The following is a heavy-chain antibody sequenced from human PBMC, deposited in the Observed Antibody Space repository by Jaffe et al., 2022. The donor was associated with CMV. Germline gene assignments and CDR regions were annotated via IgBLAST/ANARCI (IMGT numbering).Heavy chain of an antibody. CDR2: INPNSGGT. J-gene: IGHJ4*02. D-gene: IGHD5-12*01. V-gene: IGHV1-2*02. Sequence: QVQLVQSGAEVKKPGASVKVSCKASGYTFTGYYMHWVRQAPGQGLEWMGWINPNSGGTNYAQKFQGRVTMTRDTSISTAYMELSRLRSDDTAVYYCARVRRDGFPTGYYFDYWGQGTLVTVSS. CDR1: GYTFTGYY. CDR3: ARVRRDGFPTGYYFDY.